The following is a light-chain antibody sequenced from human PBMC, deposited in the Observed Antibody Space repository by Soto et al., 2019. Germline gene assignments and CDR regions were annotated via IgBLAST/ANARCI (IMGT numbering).Light chain of an antibody. CDR2: GAS. Sequence: ETVMTQSPATLSVSPGERVTLSCRASQSVSRNLAWYQQRPGQAPRLLIYGASTRAAGLPARFSGSGSGTQFTLTISSLQSEDFAVYYCQQYNNWSLTFGGGTKVEIK. V-gene: IGKV3-15*01. J-gene: IGKJ4*01. CDR1: QSVSRN. CDR3: QQYNNWSLT.